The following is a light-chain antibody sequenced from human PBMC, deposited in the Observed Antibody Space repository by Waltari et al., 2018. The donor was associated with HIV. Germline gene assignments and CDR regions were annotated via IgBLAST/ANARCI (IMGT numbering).Light chain of an antibody. J-gene: IGLJ2*01. V-gene: IGLV2-8*01. CDR2: EVS. Sequence: QSALTQPPSASGSPGQSVTISCTGTSRDVGGYNYVSWYQQHPGKAPKLIIYEVSKRPSGVPDRFSGSKSGNTASLTVSGLQAEDEADYYCSSYAGRDIRVVFGGGTKLTVL. CDR1: SRDVGGYNY. CDR3: SSYAGRDIRVV.